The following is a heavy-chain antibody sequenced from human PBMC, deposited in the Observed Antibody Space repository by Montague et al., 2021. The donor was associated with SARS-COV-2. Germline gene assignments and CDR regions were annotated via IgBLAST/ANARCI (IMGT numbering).Heavy chain of an antibody. CDR1: RFTFSSYW. CDR3: ARGEWLLSLFYYYYMDV. V-gene: IGHV3-74*01. CDR2: INSDGSST. D-gene: IGHD3-3*01. Sequence: SLRLSCAASRFTFSSYWMHWVRQAPGKGLVWVSRINSDGSSTSYADSVKGRFTISRDNAKNTLYLQMNSLRAEDTAVYYCARGEWLLSLFYYYYMDVWGKGTTVTVSS. J-gene: IGHJ6*03.